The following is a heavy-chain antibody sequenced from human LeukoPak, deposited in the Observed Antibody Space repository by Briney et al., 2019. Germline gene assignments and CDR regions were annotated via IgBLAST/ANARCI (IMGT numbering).Heavy chain of an antibody. Sequence: GASVKVSCKASGGTFSSYAISWVRQAPGQGLEWMGRIIPIFGTANYAQKFQGGVTITTDESTSTAYMELSSLRSEDTAVYYCARGVPIRDYYYYYMDVWGKGTTVTVSS. CDR1: GGTFSSYA. CDR2: IIPIFGTA. D-gene: IGHD5-24*01. CDR3: ARGVPIRDYYYYYMDV. J-gene: IGHJ6*03. V-gene: IGHV1-69*05.